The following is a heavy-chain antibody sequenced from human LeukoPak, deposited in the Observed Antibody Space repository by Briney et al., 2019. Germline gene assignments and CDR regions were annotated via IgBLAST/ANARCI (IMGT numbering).Heavy chain of an antibody. CDR3: AGDDYSNYGVSDY. Sequence: SETLSLTCTVSGGSISSYYWSWIRQPPGKGLEWIGYIYYSGSTNYNPSLKSRVTISVDTSKNQFSLKLSSVTAADTAVYYCAGDDYSNYGVSDYWGQGTLVTVSS. J-gene: IGHJ4*02. D-gene: IGHD4-11*01. CDR2: IYYSGST. V-gene: IGHV4-59*08. CDR1: GGSISSYY.